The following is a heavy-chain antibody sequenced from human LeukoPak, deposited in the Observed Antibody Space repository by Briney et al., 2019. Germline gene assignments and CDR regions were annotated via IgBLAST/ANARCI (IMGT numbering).Heavy chain of an antibody. Sequence: SETLSLTCTVSGRSISSYYWSWIRQPAGKGLEWIGRIYTSGSTNYNPSLKSRVTMSVDTSKNQFSLKLSSVTAADTAVYYCARVIVVVPAANWYFDLWGRGTLVTVSS. CDR1: GRSISSYY. D-gene: IGHD2-2*01. CDR2: IYTSGST. J-gene: IGHJ2*01. V-gene: IGHV4-4*07. CDR3: ARVIVVVPAANWYFDL.